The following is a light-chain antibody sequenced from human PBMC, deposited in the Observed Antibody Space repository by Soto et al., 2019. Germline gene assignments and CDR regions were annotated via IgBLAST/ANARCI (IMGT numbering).Light chain of an antibody. CDR1: SSDVGAYNF. J-gene: IGLJ1*01. CDR3: SSYTRSSTHV. Sequence: QSALTQPASVSGSPGQSITISCTGTSSDVGAYNFVSWYQQHPGKVPKLMIFDVSSRPSGVSDRFSGSKSGNTASLTISGLHPDDDGDYYCSSYTRSSTHVFGSGTKLTVL. CDR2: DVS. V-gene: IGLV2-14*03.